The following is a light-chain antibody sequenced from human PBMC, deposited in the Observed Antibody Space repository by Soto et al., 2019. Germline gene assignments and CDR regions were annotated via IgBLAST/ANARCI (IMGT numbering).Light chain of an antibody. CDR2: EVS. J-gene: IGLJ1*01. CDR3: SAFTRRNTYV. V-gene: IGLV2-14*01. Sequence: SVLTQPASVSGSPGQSITISCTGTSSDVGANNYVSWYQQHPGKVPKLMIYEVSNRPSGVSNRFSGSKSGNTASLTISGLQAEDEADYYCSAFTRRNTYVFGTGTKLTVL. CDR1: SSDVGANNY.